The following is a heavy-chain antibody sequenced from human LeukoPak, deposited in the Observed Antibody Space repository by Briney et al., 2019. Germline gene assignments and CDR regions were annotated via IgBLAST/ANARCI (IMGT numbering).Heavy chain of an antibody. CDR2: IKHDGSEK. D-gene: IGHD2-15*01. Sequence: PGGSLRLSCAACGFSYRSYWMSWVRQAPGKGLEGVANIKHDGSEKYCVDSLKGRFSISRDNAKNSLYLQMNSLRADDTAVYYCARALGYCSGGSCYPFDHWGQGTPVTVSS. V-gene: IGHV3-7*02. CDR1: GFSYRSYW. J-gene: IGHJ4*02. CDR3: ARALGYCSGGSCYPFDH.